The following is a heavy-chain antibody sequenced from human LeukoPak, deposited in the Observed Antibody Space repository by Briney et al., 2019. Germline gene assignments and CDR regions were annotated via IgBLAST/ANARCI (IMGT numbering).Heavy chain of an antibody. Sequence: ASVKVSCKASGYTFTGYYMHWVRQAPGQGLEWMGRINPNSGGTNYAQKFQGRVTMTRDTSISTAYMELSRLRSDDTAVYYCARDRHQWFGELPSAFDIWGQGTMVTVSS. CDR2: INPNSGGT. D-gene: IGHD3-10*01. J-gene: IGHJ3*02. CDR3: ARDRHQWFGELPSAFDI. V-gene: IGHV1-2*06. CDR1: GYTFTGYY.